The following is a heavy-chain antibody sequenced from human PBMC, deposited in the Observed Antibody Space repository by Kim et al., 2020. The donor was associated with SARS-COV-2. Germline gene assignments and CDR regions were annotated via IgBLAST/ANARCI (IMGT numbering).Heavy chain of an antibody. CDR3: AKVSGTYYYDSSGLDY. Sequence: GGSLRLSCAASGFTFSSYGMHWVRQAPGKGLEWVAVISYDGSNKYYADSVKGRFTISRDNSKNTLYLQMNSLRAEDTAVYYCAKVSGTYYYDSSGLDYWGQGTLVTVSS. D-gene: IGHD3-22*01. V-gene: IGHV3-30*18. CDR1: GFTFSSYG. J-gene: IGHJ4*02. CDR2: ISYDGSNK.